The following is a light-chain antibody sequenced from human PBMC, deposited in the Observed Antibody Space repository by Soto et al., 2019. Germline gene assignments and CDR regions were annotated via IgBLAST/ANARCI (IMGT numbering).Light chain of an antibody. J-gene: IGKJ1*01. Sequence: DIVLTQSPGALSLSPGERATLSCRASQSVSSSFLAWYQQKPGQAPRLLIYGASSRATGIPDRFSGSGSGTDLNLTISRLEPEDLAVYYCQQYDSSPRTFGQGTKVEIK. CDR3: QQYDSSPRT. CDR2: GAS. CDR1: QSVSSSF. V-gene: IGKV3-20*01.